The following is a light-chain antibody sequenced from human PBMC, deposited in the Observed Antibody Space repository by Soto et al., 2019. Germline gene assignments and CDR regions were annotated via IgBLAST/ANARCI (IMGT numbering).Light chain of an antibody. V-gene: IGKV1D-12*01. J-gene: IGKJ4*01. Sequence: DIQMTQSPSSVSASVGDGVTITCRASQGISTSLGWYQQKKGKAPKLXIYAASSLQSGVPSRFSGTGYGTDFNLTISSLQTEDFATYYCQQTNSFPLTFGGGTKVDIK. CDR1: QGISTS. CDR2: AAS. CDR3: QQTNSFPLT.